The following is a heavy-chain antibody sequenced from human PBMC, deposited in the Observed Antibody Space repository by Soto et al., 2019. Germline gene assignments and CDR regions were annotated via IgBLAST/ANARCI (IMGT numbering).Heavy chain of an antibody. V-gene: IGHV3-74*01. D-gene: IGHD5-12*01. CDR1: GFTLSSYW. CDR2: INSDGSST. J-gene: IGHJ4*02. CDR3: AKYSGYDLSIDY. Sequence: PGGSLRLSCAASGFTLSSYWMHWVRQAPGKGLVWVSRINSDGSSTSYADSVKGRFTISRDNSKNTLYLQMNSLRAEDTAVYYCAKYSGYDLSIDYWGQGTLVTVSS.